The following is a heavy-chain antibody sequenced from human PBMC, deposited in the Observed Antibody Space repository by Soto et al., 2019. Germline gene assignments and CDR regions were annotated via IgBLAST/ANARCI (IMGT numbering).Heavy chain of an antibody. D-gene: IGHD4-17*01. CDR1: GFSFSDAW. J-gene: IGHJ4*01. CDR3: SFQESTTVTTFEY. Sequence: GGSLRLSCEGSGFSFSDAWRSWIRQAPGKGLEWVGRIKSKTDAGTTDYAAPVKGRFTISRDDSKNTLYLQMNSLKTEDAAVYYCSFQESTTVTTFEYWGHGTLVTVSS. V-gene: IGHV3-15*01. CDR2: IKSKTDAGTT.